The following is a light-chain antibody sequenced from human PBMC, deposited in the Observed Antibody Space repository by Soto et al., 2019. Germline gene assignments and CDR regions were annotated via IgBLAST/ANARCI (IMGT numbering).Light chain of an antibody. CDR3: SSYTSSSTLA. CDR2: DVS. Sequence: QSALTQPASVSGSPGQSITISCTGTSSDVGGYNSVSWYQQHPGKAPKLMIYDVSNRPSGVSNRFSGSKSGNTASLTISGLQAEDEADYYCSSYTSSSTLAFGGGTQLTVL. V-gene: IGLV2-14*01. CDR1: SSDVGGYNS. J-gene: IGLJ2*01.